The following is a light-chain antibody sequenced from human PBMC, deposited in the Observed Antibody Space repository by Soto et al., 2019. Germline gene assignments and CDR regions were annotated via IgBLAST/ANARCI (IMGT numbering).Light chain of an antibody. Sequence: EIVLTQSPATLSLSPGERATLSCRASQSINSFLAWYQQRRGQAPRLLIHGASNRATGIPDRFSGSGSGPDFTLTISRLEPEDFAVYYCQQYGGSPRTCGQGTKGDIK. CDR2: GAS. V-gene: IGKV3-20*01. J-gene: IGKJ1*01. CDR3: QQYGGSPRT. CDR1: QSINSF.